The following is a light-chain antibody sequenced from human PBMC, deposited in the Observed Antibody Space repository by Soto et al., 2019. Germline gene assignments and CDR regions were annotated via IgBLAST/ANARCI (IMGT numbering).Light chain of an antibody. J-gene: IGLJ2*01. CDR2: LSSDGSH. CDR1: SGHSSYA. V-gene: IGLV4-69*01. Sequence: QLVLTQSPSASAYLGASVELTCTLSSGHSSYAIAWHQQQPEKGPRYLMKLSSDGSHSKGDGIPDRFSGSSSGAERYLTISSLQSEDEADYYCQTWDTGARVVFGGGTKLTVL. CDR3: QTWDTGARVV.